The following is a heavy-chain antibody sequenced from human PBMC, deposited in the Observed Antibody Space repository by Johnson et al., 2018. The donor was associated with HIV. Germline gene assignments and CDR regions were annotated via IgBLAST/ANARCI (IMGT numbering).Heavy chain of an antibody. CDR3: ARDRDSSSWYLAFDI. Sequence: EQLVESGGGVVRPGGSLRLSCAASGFTFDDYGMSWVRQAPGKGLEWVSGINWNGGRTGYADSVKGRFTISRDNAKNSQYLQMNSLRAEDTAFYYCARDRDSSSWYLAFDIWGQGTMVTVSS. CDR1: GFTFDDYG. D-gene: IGHD6-13*01. J-gene: IGHJ3*02. V-gene: IGHV3-20*04. CDR2: INWNGGRT.